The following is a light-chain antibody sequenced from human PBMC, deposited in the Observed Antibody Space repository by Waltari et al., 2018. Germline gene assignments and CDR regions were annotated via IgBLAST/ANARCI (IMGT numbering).Light chain of an antibody. CDR2: DVS. CDR3: CSYAGSW. CDR1: SSDVGGYNY. J-gene: IGLJ3*02. V-gene: IGLV2-11*01. Sequence: QSALTQPRSVSGSPGPSVTISCTGTSSDVGGYNYVSWYQQHPGKAPKLMIYDVSKRPSGVPDRFSGSKSGNTASLTTSGLQAEDEADYYCCSYAGSWFGGGTKLTVL.